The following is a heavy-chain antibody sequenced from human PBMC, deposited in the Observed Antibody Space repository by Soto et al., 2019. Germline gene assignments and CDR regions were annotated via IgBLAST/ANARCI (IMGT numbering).Heavy chain of an antibody. CDR3: AIEYSSSPPYYPIGY. Sequence: SLKVSCKASGGTFSSYSISWVRQAPGQGLEWMGGIIPIFGTANYAQKFQGRVTITADESTSTAYMELSSLRSEDTAVYYCAIEYSSSPPYYPIGYWGQGTLVTVSS. J-gene: IGHJ4*02. V-gene: IGHV1-69*13. CDR2: IIPIFGTA. D-gene: IGHD4-4*01. CDR1: GGTFSSYS.